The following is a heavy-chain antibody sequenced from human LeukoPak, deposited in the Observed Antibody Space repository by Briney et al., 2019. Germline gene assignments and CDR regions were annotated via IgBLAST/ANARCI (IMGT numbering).Heavy chain of an antibody. CDR3: ARLRDGRWLLEY. V-gene: IGHV4-59*05. CDR1: GFTFSSYA. D-gene: IGHD5-24*01. CDR2: INYSGTT. Sequence: GSLRLSCAASGFTFSSYAMNWVRQAPGKGLEWIASINYSGTTYYNPSLKSRVTISEDRSKNQFSLKLSSVTAADTAVYYCARLRDGRWLLEYWGQGTLVTVSS. J-gene: IGHJ4*02.